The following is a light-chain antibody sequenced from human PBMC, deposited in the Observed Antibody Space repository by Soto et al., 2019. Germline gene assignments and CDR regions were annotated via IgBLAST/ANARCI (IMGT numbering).Light chain of an antibody. CDR2: DVS. Sequence: QSALTQPASVSGSPGQSITISCTGTSSDVGGYDYVSWYQQHPGKAPKLVIYDVSNRPSGVSYRFSGSKSGNTASLTISGLQAEDEADYYCSSHTSSSTPLLGGGTKLTVL. V-gene: IGLV2-14*01. CDR3: SSHTSSSTPL. J-gene: IGLJ2*01. CDR1: SSDVGGYDY.